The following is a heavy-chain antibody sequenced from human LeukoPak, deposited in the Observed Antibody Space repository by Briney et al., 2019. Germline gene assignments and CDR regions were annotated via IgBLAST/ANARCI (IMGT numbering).Heavy chain of an antibody. CDR2: INPIFGTT. V-gene: IGHV1-69*06. D-gene: IGHD3-22*01. CDR1: GDTFSSYP. Sequence: GSSVKVSCKASGDTFSSYPINWVRQAPGQGLEWMGGINPIFGTTDYAQKFQGRVTINADKSTSTSYMELSSLRSEDTAVYYCARGGGYYYDSSGYNWGQGTLVTVSS. J-gene: IGHJ4*02. CDR3: ARGGGYYYDSSGYN.